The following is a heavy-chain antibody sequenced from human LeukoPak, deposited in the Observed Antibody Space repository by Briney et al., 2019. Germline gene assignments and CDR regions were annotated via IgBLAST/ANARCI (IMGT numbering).Heavy chain of an antibody. Sequence: GGSLRLSCAASGFTFSSYWMHWVRQAPGKGLVWVSRINSDGSSTSYADSVQGRFTISRDNTKNTLYLQMNSLRAEDTAVYYCARVFISASNKLFDYWGQGTLATVSS. J-gene: IGHJ4*02. D-gene: IGHD2/OR15-2a*01. CDR3: ARVFISASNKLFDY. V-gene: IGHV3-74*01. CDR1: GFTFSSYW. CDR2: INSDGSST.